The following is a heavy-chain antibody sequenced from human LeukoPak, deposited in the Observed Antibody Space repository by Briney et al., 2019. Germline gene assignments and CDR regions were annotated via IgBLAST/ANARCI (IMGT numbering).Heavy chain of an antibody. CDR3: ARDAAFDY. CDR1: GAPLSSYY. CDR2: IYYDGST. V-gene: IGHV4-59*01. J-gene: IGHJ4*02. Sequence: SETLSLTCTVSGAPLSSYYWSWIRQSPGEGLEWIGYIYYDGSTNYNPSLQSRVTISVDTSKNQFSVKLSSVTAADTAVYYCARDAAFDYWGQGTLVTVSS.